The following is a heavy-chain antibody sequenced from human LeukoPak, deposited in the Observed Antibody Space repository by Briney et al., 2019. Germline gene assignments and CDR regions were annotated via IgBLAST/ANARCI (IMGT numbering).Heavy chain of an antibody. J-gene: IGHJ5*02. CDR1: GCTFNNSA. CDR2: IMPLFGTA. D-gene: IGHD4-17*01. Sequence: ASVKVSCKTSGCTFNNSAISWARQAPGQGLEWLGGIMPLFGTAGYAQKFQGRVTITKDESTRTVYLELTSLTSDDTAVYYCARDVHGDYGSGWFDPWGQGTLVSVSS. CDR3: ARDVHGDYGSGWFDP. V-gene: IGHV1-69*05.